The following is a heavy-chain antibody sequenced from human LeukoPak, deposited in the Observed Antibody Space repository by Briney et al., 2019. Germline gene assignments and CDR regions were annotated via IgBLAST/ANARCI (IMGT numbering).Heavy chain of an antibody. CDR3: ARRSHYYDSSPFDY. J-gene: IGHJ4*02. CDR1: GYTLTELS. Sequence: ASVKVSCKVSGYTLTELSMHWVRQAPGKGLEWMGGFDPEDGETIYAQKFQGRVTMTRDTSISTAYMELSRLRSDDTAVYYCARRSHYYDSSPFDYWGQGTLVTVSS. CDR2: FDPEDGET. V-gene: IGHV1-24*01. D-gene: IGHD3-22*01.